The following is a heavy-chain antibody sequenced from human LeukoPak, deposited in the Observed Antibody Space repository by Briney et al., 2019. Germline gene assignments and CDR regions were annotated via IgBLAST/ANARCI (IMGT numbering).Heavy chain of an antibody. CDR1: GFTFSSYA. CDR2: ISGSGGST. D-gene: IGHD3-3*01. V-gene: IGHV3-23*01. J-gene: IGHJ6*04. Sequence: GGSLRLSCAASGFTFSSYAMSWVRQAPGKGLEWVSAISGSGGSTYYADSVKGRFTISRDNSKNTLYLQMNSLGAEDTAVYYCAKGSGITIFGVVTPEDVWGKGTTVTVSS. CDR3: AKGSGITIFGVVTPEDV.